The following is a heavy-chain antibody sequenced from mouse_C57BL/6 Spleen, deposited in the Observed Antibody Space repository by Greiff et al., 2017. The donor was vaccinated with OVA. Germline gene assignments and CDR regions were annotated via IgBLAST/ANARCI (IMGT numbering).Heavy chain of an antibody. CDR3: TRHYGSGGYFDY. CDR1: GYTFTDYE. V-gene: IGHV1-15*01. Sequence: VQLQESGAELVRPGASVTLSCKASGYTFTDYEMHWVKQTPVHGLEWIGAIDPETGGTAYNQKFKGKAILTADKSSSTAYMELRSLTSEDSAVYYCTRHYGSGGYFDYWGQGTTLTVSS. CDR2: IDPETGGT. J-gene: IGHJ2*01. D-gene: IGHD1-1*01.